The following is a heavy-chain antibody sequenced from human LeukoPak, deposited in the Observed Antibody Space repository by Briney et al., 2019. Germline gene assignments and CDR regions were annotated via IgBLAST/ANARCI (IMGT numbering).Heavy chain of an antibody. V-gene: IGHV3-13*01. CDR2: IGTASDT. Sequence: GGSLRLSCAASGFTFSSFDMHWVRQPTGQGLEWVSTIGTASDTYYPGSVEGRFILSRDNAKNSLYLQMNSLTAGDTAVYYCARGPPRGKYYYMDVWGKGTMVTVSS. J-gene: IGHJ6*03. CDR3: ARGPPRGKYYYMDV. CDR1: GFTFSSFD. D-gene: IGHD1-1*01.